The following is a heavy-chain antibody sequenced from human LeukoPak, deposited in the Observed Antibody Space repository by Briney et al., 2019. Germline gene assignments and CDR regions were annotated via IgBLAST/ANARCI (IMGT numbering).Heavy chain of an antibody. Sequence: ASVKVSCKASGYTFTSYGISWVRQAPGQGLEWMGWISAYNGNTNYAQKLQGRVTVTTDTSTSTAYMELRSLRSDDTAVYYCAREGHYYDSSGYLYWGQGTLATVSS. V-gene: IGHV1-18*01. CDR3: AREGHYYDSSGYLY. CDR1: GYTFTSYG. D-gene: IGHD3-22*01. CDR2: ISAYNGNT. J-gene: IGHJ4*02.